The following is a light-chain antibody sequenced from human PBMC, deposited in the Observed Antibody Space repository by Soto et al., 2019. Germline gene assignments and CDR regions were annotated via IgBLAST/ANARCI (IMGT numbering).Light chain of an antibody. CDR3: QQYFSSRWT. CDR1: QRISSSY. Sequence: EVVLTQSPGTLSLSPGERTTLSCRASQRISSSYLAWYQQKPGQAPRLLIYAASSRATGIPDRFSGSGSGTDFTLTISRLESEDFAVYYCQQYFSSRWTFGQGTKVEIK. V-gene: IGKV3-20*01. CDR2: AAS. J-gene: IGKJ1*01.